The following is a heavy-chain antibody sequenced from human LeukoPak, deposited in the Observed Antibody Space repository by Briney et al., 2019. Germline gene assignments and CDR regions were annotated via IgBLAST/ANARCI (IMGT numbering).Heavy chain of an antibody. CDR3: ASSYYGSGSSFTFDY. CDR2: INHSGST. CDR1: GGSFSGYY. J-gene: IGHJ4*02. Sequence: SETLSLTCAVYGGSFSGYYWSWIRQPPGKGLEWIGEINHSGSTNYNPSLKSRVTISVDTSKNQFSLKLSSVPAADTAVYYCASSYYGSGSSFTFDYWGQGTLVTVSS. V-gene: IGHV4-34*01. D-gene: IGHD3-10*01.